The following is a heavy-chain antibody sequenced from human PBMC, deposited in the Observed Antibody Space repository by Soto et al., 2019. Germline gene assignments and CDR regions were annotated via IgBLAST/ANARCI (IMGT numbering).Heavy chain of an antibody. J-gene: IGHJ4*02. CDR3: AHRFDWYYFNF. V-gene: IGHV2-5*02. CDR2: IYWDDDK. Sequence: QITLKESGPTLVKPTQTLTLTCTFSGFSLSTSEVGVGWIRQPPGKALEWLALIYWDDDKRYSPSLKSRITITKDTTKNHVVLTMTNMDPVDTATYYCAHRFDWYYFNFWGQGTLVTVSS. CDR1: GFSLSTSEVG. D-gene: IGHD3-9*01.